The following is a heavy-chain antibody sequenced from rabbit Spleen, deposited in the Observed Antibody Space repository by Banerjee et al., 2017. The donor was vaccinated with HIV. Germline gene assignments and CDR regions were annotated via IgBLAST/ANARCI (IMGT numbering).Heavy chain of an antibody. V-gene: IGHV1S47*01. D-gene: IGHD4-1*01. CDR1: GFDFSTYS. CDR2: IYAAKGST. CDR3: ARAIVPWLGLTRLDL. Sequence: QEQLVESGGGLVQPGGSLKLSCKASGFDFSTYSMSWVRQAPGKGLEWIGIIYAAKGSTDYASWVNGRFTISSDNAQSTVDLKLTSLTPADTATYFCARAIVPWLGLTRLDLWGPGTLVTVS. J-gene: IGHJ3*01.